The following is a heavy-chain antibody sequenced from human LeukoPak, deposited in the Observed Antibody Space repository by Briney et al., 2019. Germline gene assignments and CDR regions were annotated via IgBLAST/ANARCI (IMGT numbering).Heavy chain of an antibody. J-gene: IGHJ4*02. V-gene: IGHV3-30*04. CDR3: ARALYGYSSN. D-gene: IGHD6-13*01. CDR1: GFTFSSYA. CDR2: ISYDGSNK. Sequence: GGSLRLSCAASGFTFSSYAMHWVRQAPGKGLEWVAVISYDGSNKYYADSVKGRFTISRDNSKNTLYLQMNSLRAEDTAVYYCARALYGYSSNWGQGTLVIVSS.